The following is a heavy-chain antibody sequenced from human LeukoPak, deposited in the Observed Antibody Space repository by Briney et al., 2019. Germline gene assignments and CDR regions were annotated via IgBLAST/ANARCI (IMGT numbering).Heavy chain of an antibody. Sequence: ASVKVSCKASGGTFSSYAISWVRQAPGQGLEWMGGIIPIFGTAHYAQKFQGRVTITTDESTSTAYMELSSLRSEDTAVYYCARGEYGDLFPAIYYYYYMDVWGKGTTVTVSS. CDR3: ARGEYGDLFPAIYYYYYMDV. CDR1: GGTFSSYA. D-gene: IGHD4-17*01. J-gene: IGHJ6*03. V-gene: IGHV1-69*05. CDR2: IIPIFGTA.